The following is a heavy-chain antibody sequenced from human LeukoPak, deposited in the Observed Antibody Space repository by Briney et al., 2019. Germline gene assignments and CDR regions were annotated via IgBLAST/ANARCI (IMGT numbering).Heavy chain of an antibody. CDR2: INAGNGNT. CDR1: GYTFTSYA. V-gene: IGHV1-3*03. J-gene: IGHJ4*02. D-gene: IGHD2-2*01. Sequence: ASVKVSCKASGYTFTSYAMHWVRQAPGQRLEWMGWINAGNGNTKYSQEFQGRVTITRDTSASTAYMELSSLRSEDMAVYYCARDQCSSTSCYGIDYWGQGTLVTVSS. CDR3: ARDQCSSTSCYGIDY.